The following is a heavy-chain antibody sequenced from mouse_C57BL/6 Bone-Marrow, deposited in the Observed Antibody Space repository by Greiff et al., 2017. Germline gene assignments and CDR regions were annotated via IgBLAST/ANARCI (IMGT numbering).Heavy chain of an antibody. V-gene: IGHV1-5*01. J-gene: IGHJ2*01. CDR3: VLLWLRRGYYFDY. CDR2: IYPGNSDT. CDR1: GYTFTSYW. Sequence: VQLQQSGTVLARPGASVKMSCKTSGYTFTSYWMHWVKQRPGQGLEWIGAIYPGNSDTSYNQKFKGKAKLTAVTSASTAYMELSSLTNEDSAVYYCVLLWLRRGYYFDYWGQGTTLTVSS. D-gene: IGHD2-2*01.